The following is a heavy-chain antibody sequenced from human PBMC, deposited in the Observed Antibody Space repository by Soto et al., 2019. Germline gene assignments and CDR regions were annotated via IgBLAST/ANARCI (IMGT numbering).Heavy chain of an antibody. J-gene: IGHJ4*02. CDR1: GGSFSGYY. CDR3: ARGLSTAPLDY. Sequence: WETLSLTCAVYGGSFSGYYWSWIRQPPGKGLEWIGEINHSGSTHYNPSLKSRVTISVDTSKNQFSLKLSSVTAADTAVYYCARGLSTAPLDYWGQGTLVTVSS. D-gene: IGHD4-4*01. V-gene: IGHV4-34*01. CDR2: INHSGST.